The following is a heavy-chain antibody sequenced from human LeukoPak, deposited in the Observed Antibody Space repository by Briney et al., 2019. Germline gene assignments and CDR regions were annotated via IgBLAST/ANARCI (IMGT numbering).Heavy chain of an antibody. V-gene: IGHV3-30*18. Sequence: PGRSLRLSCAASGFTFSSYGMHWVRQAPGKGLEWVAVISYDGSNKYCADSVKGRFTISRDNSKNTLYLQMNSLRAEDTAVYYCAKDNFDPWGQGTLVTVSS. CDR1: GFTFSSYG. J-gene: IGHJ5*02. CDR2: ISYDGSNK. CDR3: AKDNFDP.